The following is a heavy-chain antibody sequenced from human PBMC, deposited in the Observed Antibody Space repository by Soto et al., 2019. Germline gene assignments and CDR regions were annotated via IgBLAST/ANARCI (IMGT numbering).Heavy chain of an antibody. CDR1: GDTMTTDD. CDR2: INPNSGNI. D-gene: IGHD3-10*01. CDR3: ARGRASGSYYLLDY. Sequence: ASVKLSCKASGDTMTTDDINWVRQATGHGLEWMGWINPNSGNIGYAQRFQGRVTMTRDTAIRTAYMEVSSLRSDDTAVYYCARGRASGSYYLLDYWGQGTLVTVSS. V-gene: IGHV1-8*01. J-gene: IGHJ4*02.